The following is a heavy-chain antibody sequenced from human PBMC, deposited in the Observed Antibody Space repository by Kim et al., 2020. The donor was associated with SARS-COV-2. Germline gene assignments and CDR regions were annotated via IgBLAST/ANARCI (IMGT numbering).Heavy chain of an antibody. D-gene: IGHD6-19*01. Sequence: SETLSLTCAVYGGSFSGYYWSWIRQPPGKGLEWIGEINHSGSTNYNPSLKSRVTISVDTSKNQFSLKLSSVTAADTAVYYCAIIPSSGWYSFDYWGQGTLVTVSS. J-gene: IGHJ4*02. V-gene: IGHV4-34*01. CDR2: INHSGST. CDR1: GGSFSGYY. CDR3: AIIPSSGWYSFDY.